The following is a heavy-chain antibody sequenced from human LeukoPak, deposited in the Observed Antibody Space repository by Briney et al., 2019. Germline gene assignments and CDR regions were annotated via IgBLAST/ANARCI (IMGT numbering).Heavy chain of an antibody. CDR3: AREVNYGSGSRKYYFDF. CDR2: ISYDGSNQ. J-gene: IGHJ4*02. D-gene: IGHD3-10*01. V-gene: IGHV3-30*01. Sequence: GGSLRLSCAASGFTFSSYAMHWVRQAPGKGLEWVALISYDGSNQYYADSVKGRFTISRDNSKNTLYLQMNSLRAEDTAVYYCAREVNYGSGSRKYYFDFWGQGTLVTVSS. CDR1: GFTFSSYA.